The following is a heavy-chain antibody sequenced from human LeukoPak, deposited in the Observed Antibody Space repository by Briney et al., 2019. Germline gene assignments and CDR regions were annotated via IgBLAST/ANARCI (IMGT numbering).Heavy chain of an antibody. J-gene: IGHJ3*02. Sequence: TSETLSLTCAVSGGSISSSNWWSWVRQPPGKGLEWRGEIYHSGSTNYNPSLKSRVTLSVDKSKNQFSLKLSSETAADTAVYYCAVRSYCSGGSCYRGGAFDIWGQGTMVTVSS. V-gene: IGHV4-4*02. CDR2: IYHSGST. CDR3: AVRSYCSGGSCYRGGAFDI. CDR1: GGSISSSNW. D-gene: IGHD2-15*01.